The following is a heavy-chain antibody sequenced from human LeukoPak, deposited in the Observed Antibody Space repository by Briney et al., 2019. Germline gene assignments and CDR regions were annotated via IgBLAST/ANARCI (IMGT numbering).Heavy chain of an antibody. CDR1: GYTFTGYY. Sequence: ASVKVSCKASGYTFTGYYMHWVRQAPGQGFEWMGWINPNSGGTNYAQKFQGRVTMTRDTSISTAYMELSRLRSDDTAVYYCARTLTMVRGVIYGSYFDYWGQGTLVTVSS. CDR2: INPNSGGT. J-gene: IGHJ4*02. V-gene: IGHV1-2*02. D-gene: IGHD3-10*01. CDR3: ARTLTMVRGVIYGSYFDY.